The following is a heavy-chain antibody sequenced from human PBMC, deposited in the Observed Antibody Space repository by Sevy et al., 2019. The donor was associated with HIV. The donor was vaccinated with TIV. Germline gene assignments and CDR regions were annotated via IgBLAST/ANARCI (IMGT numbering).Heavy chain of an antibody. CDR1: GFTFSSYA. Sequence: GGSLRLSCAASGFTFSSYAMTWVRQAPGKGLEWVSIISGSGGTTYYADSVKGRFTISRDNSKNTLYLQMTSLRAEDTAVYYCAKRYSGNNPFDFWGQGTLVTVSS. CDR3: AKRYSGNNPFDF. D-gene: IGHD5-12*01. J-gene: IGHJ4*02. CDR2: ISGSGGTT. V-gene: IGHV3-23*01.